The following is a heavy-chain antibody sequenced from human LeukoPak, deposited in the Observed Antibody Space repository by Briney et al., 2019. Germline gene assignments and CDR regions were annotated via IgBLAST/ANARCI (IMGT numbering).Heavy chain of an antibody. CDR2: ISYDGSDK. V-gene: IGHV3-30*14. J-gene: IGHJ4*02. Sequence: GGSLRLSCAASGFTFSSYDMHWVRQAPGKGLEWVAVISYDGSDKYYADSVKGRFTISRDNSKNTLYLQMSSLRTEYTAVYYCVKGLDFWGQGTLVTVSS. CDR1: GFTFSSYD. CDR3: VKGLDF.